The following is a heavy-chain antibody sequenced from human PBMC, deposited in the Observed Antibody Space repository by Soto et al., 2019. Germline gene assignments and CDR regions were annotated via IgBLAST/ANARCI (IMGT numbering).Heavy chain of an antibody. Sequence: QITLKESGPTLVKPTETHTLNCTFSGFSLSTGGMGVGWIRQPPGKALEWLALIYWDGDRRYRPSLMSRLTIAKDTSKNQVVLTMTNMDPVDTATYYCVHSRCGGDCLQSYSSHYYYGMDIWGQGTTVTVSS. V-gene: IGHV2-5*02. J-gene: IGHJ6*02. CDR1: GFSLSTGGMG. CDR3: VHSRCGGDCLQSYSSHYYYGMDI. CDR2: IYWDGDR. D-gene: IGHD2-21*02.